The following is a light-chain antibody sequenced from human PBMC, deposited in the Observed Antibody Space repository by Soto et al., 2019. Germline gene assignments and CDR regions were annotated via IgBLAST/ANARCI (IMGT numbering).Light chain of an antibody. V-gene: IGKV3-15*01. CDR3: QQYDNWWT. J-gene: IGKJ1*01. Sequence: EIVMTQSPATLSVSPGERATLSCRASQSVSSNLVWYQQKPGQAPRLLIYGASTRATGLPARFSGSGSGTEFTLTISSLQSEDFAVYFCQQYDNWWTFGQGTKVEVK. CDR2: GAS. CDR1: QSVSSN.